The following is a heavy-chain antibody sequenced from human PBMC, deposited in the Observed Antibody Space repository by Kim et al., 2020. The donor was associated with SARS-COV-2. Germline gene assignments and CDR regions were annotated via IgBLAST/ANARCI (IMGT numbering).Heavy chain of an antibody. CDR3: AKGGDYDYVWGSYRAHFDY. J-gene: IGHJ4*02. CDR2: ISGSGGST. CDR1: GFTFSSYA. V-gene: IGHV3-23*01. Sequence: GGSLRLSCAASGFTFSSYAMSWVRQAPGKGLEWVSAISGSGGSTYYADSVKGRFTISRDNSKNTLYLQMNSLRAEDTAVYYCAKGGDYDYVWGSYRAHFDYWGQGTLVTVSS. D-gene: IGHD3-16*02.